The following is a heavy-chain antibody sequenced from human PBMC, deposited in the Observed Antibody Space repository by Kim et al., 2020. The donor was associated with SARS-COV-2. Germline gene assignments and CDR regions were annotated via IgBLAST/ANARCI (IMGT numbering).Heavy chain of an antibody. CDR2: NT. Sequence: NTKVSQKLQGRVTITRDTAASTAYMELTSLRSEDTAIYYCARGSGWAFDYWCQGTLVTVAS. J-gene: IGHJ4*02. D-gene: IGHD6-19*01. CDR3: ARGSGWAFDY. V-gene: IGHV1-3*01.